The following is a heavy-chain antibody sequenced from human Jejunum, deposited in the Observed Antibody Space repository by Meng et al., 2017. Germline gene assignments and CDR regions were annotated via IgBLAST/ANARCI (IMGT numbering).Heavy chain of an antibody. Sequence: QLVGSGGGLATPGGSLSLSCAASGLIFSDYAMIWVRQAPGKGLEWVSSISVSGLTTYYADSVKGRFTISRDNSKNTLYLQMNSLRAEDTAVYYCAKDRIEVVTLGLAGAWGQGTLVTVSS. V-gene: IGHV3-23*04. CDR1: GLIFSDYA. CDR3: AKDRIEVVTLGLAGA. CDR2: ISVSGLTT. J-gene: IGHJ5*02. D-gene: IGHD4-23*01.